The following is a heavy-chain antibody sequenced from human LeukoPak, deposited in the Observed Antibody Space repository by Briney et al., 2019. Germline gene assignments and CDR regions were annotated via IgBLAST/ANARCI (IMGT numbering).Heavy chain of an antibody. Sequence: ASVKVSCKASGYTFTGYYMHWVRQAPGQGLEWMGWINPNSGGTNYAQKFQGRVTMTRDTSSSTAYREVRRLRSDDTAVYYCARGGEDFNNWFDPWGQGTLVTVSS. CDR1: GYTFTGYY. J-gene: IGHJ5*02. D-gene: IGHD3-16*01. CDR2: INPNSGGT. CDR3: ARGGEDFNNWFDP. V-gene: IGHV1-2*02.